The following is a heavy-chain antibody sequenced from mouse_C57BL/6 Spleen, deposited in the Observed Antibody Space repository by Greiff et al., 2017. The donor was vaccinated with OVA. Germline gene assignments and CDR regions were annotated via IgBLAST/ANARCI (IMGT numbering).Heavy chain of an antibody. CDR1: GFTFSSYT. Sequence: EVQVVESGGGLVKPGGSLKLSCAASGFTFSSYTMSWVRQTPEKRLEWVATISGGGGNTYYPDSVKGRFTISRDNAKNTLYLQMSSLRSEDTALYDCARHWDSSGYLDYWGQGTTLTVSS. J-gene: IGHJ2*01. CDR3: ARHWDSSGYLDY. CDR2: ISGGGGNT. D-gene: IGHD3-2*02. V-gene: IGHV5-9*01.